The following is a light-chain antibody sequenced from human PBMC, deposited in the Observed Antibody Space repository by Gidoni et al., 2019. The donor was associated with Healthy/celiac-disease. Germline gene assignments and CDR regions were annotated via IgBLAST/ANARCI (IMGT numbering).Light chain of an antibody. V-gene: IGLV1-44*01. CDR2: SNN. J-gene: IGLJ2*01. Sequence: QSVLTQPPSASGTPGQRVTISCSGSSSNIGINTVNWYQPLPGTAPKLLIYSNNQRPSGVPDRFSGSKSGTSASLAISGLQSEDEADYYCAAWDDSLNGHVVFGGGTKLTVL. CDR3: AAWDDSLNGHVV. CDR1: SSNIGINT.